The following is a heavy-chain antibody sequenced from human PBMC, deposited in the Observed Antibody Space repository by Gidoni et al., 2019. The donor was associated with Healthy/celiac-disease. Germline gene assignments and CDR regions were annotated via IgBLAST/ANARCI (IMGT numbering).Heavy chain of an antibody. J-gene: IGHJ4*02. CDR1: GFTFSSYG. D-gene: IGHD1-26*01. CDR3: ARADSGSYPVDY. V-gene: IGHV3-33*08. Sequence: QVQLVESGGGVVQPGRSLRLSCSASGFTFSSYGMPWVRQAPGKGLEWVAVIWYDGSNKYYADSVKGRFTISRDNSKNTLYLQMNSLRAEDTAVYYCARADSGSYPVDYWGQGTLVTVSS. CDR2: IWYDGSNK.